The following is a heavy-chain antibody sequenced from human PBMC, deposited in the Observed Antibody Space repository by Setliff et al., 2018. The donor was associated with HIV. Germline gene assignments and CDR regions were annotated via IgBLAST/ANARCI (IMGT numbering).Heavy chain of an antibody. D-gene: IGHD2-15*01. V-gene: IGHV1-18*01. CDR2: ISPYNGDT. Sequence: ASVKVSCKASGYRFNTYGISWVRQAPGQGLEWMGWISPYNGDTRFAQSLQGRVTLTTDTSTNTAYMEMRTLRSDDTAVYYCASSGGSTRYFYYMDVWGKGTTVTVSS. CDR3: ASSGGSTRYFYYMDV. CDR1: GYRFNTYG. J-gene: IGHJ6*03.